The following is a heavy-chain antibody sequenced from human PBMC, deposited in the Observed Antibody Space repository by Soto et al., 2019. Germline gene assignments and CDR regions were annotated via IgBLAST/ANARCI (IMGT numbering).Heavy chain of an antibody. CDR2: VYRTGST. D-gene: IGHD3-22*01. CDR1: GGSISTSNW. Sequence: SETLSLTCAVSGGSISTSNWWSWVRQPPGKGLEWIGEVYRTGSTTYNPSLESRVTISVDTSKNQFSLKLSSVTAADTAVYYCAGNYDSSGTMPDYWGQGTLVTVSS. J-gene: IGHJ4*02. V-gene: IGHV4-4*02. CDR3: AGNYDSSGTMPDY.